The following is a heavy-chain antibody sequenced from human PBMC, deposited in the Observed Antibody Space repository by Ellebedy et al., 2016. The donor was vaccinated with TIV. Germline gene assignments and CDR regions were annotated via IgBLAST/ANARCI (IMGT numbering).Heavy chain of an antibody. CDR2: INHSGST. V-gene: IGHV4-34*01. CDR3: ARHGGSGWYFVDY. Sequence: MPSETLSLTCAVYGGSFSGYYWSWIRQPPGKGLEWIGEINHSGSTNYNPSLKSRVTISVDTSKNQFSLKLSSVTAADTAVYYCARHGGSGWYFVDYWGQGTLVTVSS. CDR1: GGSFSGYY. D-gene: IGHD6-19*01. J-gene: IGHJ4*02.